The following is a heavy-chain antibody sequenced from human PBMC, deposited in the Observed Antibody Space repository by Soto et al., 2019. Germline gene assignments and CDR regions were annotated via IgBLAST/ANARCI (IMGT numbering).Heavy chain of an antibody. V-gene: IGHV3-30*18. Sequence: GGSLRLSCAASGFTFSSYGMHWVRQAPGKGLEWVAVISYDGSNKYYADSVKGRFTISRDNSKNTLYLQMNSLRAEDTAVYYCAKDDKMVYAKYYYYYYYMDVWGKGTTVTVSS. D-gene: IGHD2-8*01. CDR2: ISYDGSNK. CDR1: GFTFSSYG. CDR3: AKDDKMVYAKYYYYYYYMDV. J-gene: IGHJ6*03.